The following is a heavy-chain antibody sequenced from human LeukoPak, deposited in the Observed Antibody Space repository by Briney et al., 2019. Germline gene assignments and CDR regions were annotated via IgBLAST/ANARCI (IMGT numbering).Heavy chain of an antibody. V-gene: IGHV3-20*04. D-gene: IGHD2-15*01. Sequence: GGSLRLSCAASGFSFDDYGMTWVRQAPGKGLEWVSGINWNGGSTYYADSVKGRFTISRDNSKNTLYLQMNSLRAEDTAVYYCAKDLHRDIVVVVAANYFDYWGQGTLVTVSS. J-gene: IGHJ4*02. CDR3: AKDLHRDIVVVVAANYFDY. CDR1: GFSFDDYG. CDR2: INWNGGST.